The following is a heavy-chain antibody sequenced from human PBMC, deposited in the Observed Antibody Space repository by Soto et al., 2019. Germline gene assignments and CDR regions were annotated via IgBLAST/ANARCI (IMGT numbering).Heavy chain of an antibody. Sequence: NPSETLSLTCTVSGGSISSYYWSWIRQPPGKGLEWIGYIYYSGSTNYNPSLKSRVTISVDTSKNQFSLKLSSVTAADTAVYYCAGARDTAMVRFDYWGQGTLVTVSS. CDR2: IYYSGST. D-gene: IGHD5-18*01. J-gene: IGHJ4*02. CDR3: AGARDTAMVRFDY. CDR1: GGSISSYY. V-gene: IGHV4-59*01.